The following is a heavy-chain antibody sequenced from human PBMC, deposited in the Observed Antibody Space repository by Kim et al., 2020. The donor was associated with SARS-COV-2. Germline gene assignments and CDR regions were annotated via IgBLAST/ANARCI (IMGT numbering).Heavy chain of an antibody. CDR2: IIPIFGTA. Sequence: SVKVSCKASGGTFSSYAISWVRQAPGQGLEWMGGIIPIFGTANYAQKFQGRVTITADESTSTAYMELSSLRSEDTAVYYCARAGVRGVLIQRNDAFDIWGQGTMVTVSS. J-gene: IGHJ3*02. CDR1: GGTFSSYA. CDR3: ARAGVRGVLIQRNDAFDI. D-gene: IGHD3-10*01. V-gene: IGHV1-69*13.